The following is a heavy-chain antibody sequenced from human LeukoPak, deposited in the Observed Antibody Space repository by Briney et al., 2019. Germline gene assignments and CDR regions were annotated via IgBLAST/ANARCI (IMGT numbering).Heavy chain of an antibody. CDR1: GFTFSSYA. CDR3: ASQMATIVPLSLNAFDI. V-gene: IGHV3-30-3*01. Sequence: GGSLRLSCAASGFTFSSYAMHWVRQAPGKGLEWVAVISYDGSNKYYVDSVKGRFTISRDNSKNTLYLQMNSLRAEDTAVYYCASQMATIVPLSLNAFDIWGQGTMVTVSS. CDR2: ISYDGSNK. D-gene: IGHD5-24*01. J-gene: IGHJ3*02.